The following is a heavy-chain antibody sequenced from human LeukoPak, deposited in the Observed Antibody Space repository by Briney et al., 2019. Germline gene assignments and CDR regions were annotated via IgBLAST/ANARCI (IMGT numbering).Heavy chain of an antibody. CDR3: ARGIVWFDP. CDR1: GYTFTGYY. Sequence: ASVKVSFKASGYTFTGYYMHWVRQAPGRRLEWMGWINPNSGSTNYAQKFQGRVTMTRDTSISTAYMELSRLRSDDTAVYYCARGIVWFDPWGQGTLVTVSS. CDR2: INPNSGST. V-gene: IGHV1-2*02. J-gene: IGHJ5*02. D-gene: IGHD3-22*01.